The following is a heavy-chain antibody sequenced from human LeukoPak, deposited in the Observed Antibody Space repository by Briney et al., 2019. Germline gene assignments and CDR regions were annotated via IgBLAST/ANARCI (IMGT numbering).Heavy chain of an antibody. CDR2: ISSSGSTI. CDR3: ARQDYGDFDY. D-gene: IGHD4-17*01. Sequence: GGSLRLSCAASGFTFSSYEMNWVRQAPGKGLEWVSYISSSGSTIYYADSVKGRFTISRDNAKNSLYLQMNSLRAEDTAVYYCARQDYGDFDYWGQGTLVTVPS. J-gene: IGHJ4*02. CDR1: GFTFSSYE. V-gene: IGHV3-48*03.